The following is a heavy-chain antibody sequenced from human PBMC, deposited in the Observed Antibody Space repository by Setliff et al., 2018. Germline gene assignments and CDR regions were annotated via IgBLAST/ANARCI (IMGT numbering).Heavy chain of an antibody. J-gene: IGHJ5*02. D-gene: IGHD3-3*01. CDR3: ARSNYDFWSGYPNWFDP. CDR2: ISAYNGDT. V-gene: IGHV1-18*01. Sequence: GASVKVSCKPSGYGFLSYGLSWVRQAPGQGLEWMGWISAYNGDTDYAQNFQGRVTITMDTSISTVYMELSSLRSDDTAVYYCARSNYDFWSGYPNWFDPWGQGSLVTVSS. CDR1: GYGFLSYG.